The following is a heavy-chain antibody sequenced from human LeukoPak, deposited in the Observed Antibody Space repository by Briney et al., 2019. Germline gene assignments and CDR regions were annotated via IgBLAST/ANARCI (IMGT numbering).Heavy chain of an antibody. J-gene: IGHJ1*01. CDR2: IYWDDDK. Sequence: NESGPTLVNPTQTLTLTCTFSGFSLSTSGMGVGWIRQPPGKALEWLALIYWDDDKRYSPSLKSRLTITKDTSKNQVVLTMTNMDPVDTATYYCAHKVEVGVNTRYFQHWGQGTLVTVSS. V-gene: IGHV2-5*02. CDR3: AHKVEVGVNTRYFQH. CDR1: GFSLSTSGMG. D-gene: IGHD1-26*01.